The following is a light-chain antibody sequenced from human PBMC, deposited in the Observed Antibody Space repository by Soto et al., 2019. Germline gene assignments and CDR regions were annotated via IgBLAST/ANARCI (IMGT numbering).Light chain of an antibody. CDR1: QNIDNW. CDR3: QQYSTYSEFT. CDR2: KAS. Sequence: DIQMTQSPSTLSASVGDRVTITCRASQNIDNWLAWYQQKPGKAPNLLIYKASNLESGVPSRFSGSGSGTEYTLTISCLQSDDFAPYYCQQYSTYSEFTLGQGNRLEIQ. V-gene: IGKV1-5*03. J-gene: IGKJ2*01.